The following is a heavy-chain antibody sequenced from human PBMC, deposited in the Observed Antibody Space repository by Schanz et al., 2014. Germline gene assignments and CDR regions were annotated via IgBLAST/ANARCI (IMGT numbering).Heavy chain of an antibody. V-gene: IGHV3-66*02. Sequence: EVQLVESGGGLVKPGGSLRLSCAVSGFTVSSNHMSWVRQAPGKGLEWVSVIYSGIGAYYADSVKGRFTISRDNSKNTLYLQMNSLRAEDTAVYYCARGGSVATIAPYTWFDPWGQGTLVTVSS. CDR3: ARGGSVATIAPYTWFDP. J-gene: IGHJ5*02. CDR1: GFTVSSNH. D-gene: IGHD5-12*01. CDR2: IYSGIGA.